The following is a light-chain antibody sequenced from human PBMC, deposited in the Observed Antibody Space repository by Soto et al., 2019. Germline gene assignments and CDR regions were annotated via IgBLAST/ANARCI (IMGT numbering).Light chain of an antibody. CDR1: QSVSSN. V-gene: IGKV3-15*01. CDR3: QQYNNWPPWT. CDR2: GAS. J-gene: IGKJ1*01. Sequence: EIVLSQSPGTLSVTPGDRVTLSCRASQSVSSNLAWYQQKPGQAPRLLIYGASTRATGIPARFSGSGSGTEFTLTISSLQSEDFAVYYCQQYNNWPPWTFGQGTKV.